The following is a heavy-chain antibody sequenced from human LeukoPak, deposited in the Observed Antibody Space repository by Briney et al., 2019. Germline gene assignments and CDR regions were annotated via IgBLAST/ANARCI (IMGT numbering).Heavy chain of an antibody. J-gene: IGHJ4*02. CDR2: INWNGGRT. CDR3: ARDTYASGTPDY. D-gene: IGHD3-10*01. V-gene: IGHV3-20*04. CDR1: GFTFDDYG. Sequence: GGSLRLSCAASGFTFDDYGMSWVRQAPGKGLEWVSGINWNGGRTGYVDSVRGRFTISRDNAKNSLHLQMNSLRAEDTALYYCARDTYASGTPDYWGQGTLVTVSS.